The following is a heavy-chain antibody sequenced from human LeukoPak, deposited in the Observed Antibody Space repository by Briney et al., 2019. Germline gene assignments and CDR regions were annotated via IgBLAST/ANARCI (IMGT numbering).Heavy chain of an antibody. D-gene: IGHD5-18*01. CDR3: ARGALQLWLYYFDY. V-gene: IGHV4-38-2*02. Sequence: SETLSLTCTVSGYSISSGYYWGWIRQPPGKGLEWIGSIYHSGSTYYNPSLKSRVTISVDTSKNQFSLKLSSVTAADTAVHHCARGALQLWLYYFDYWGQGTLVTVSS. CDR1: GYSISSGYY. J-gene: IGHJ4*02. CDR2: IYHSGST.